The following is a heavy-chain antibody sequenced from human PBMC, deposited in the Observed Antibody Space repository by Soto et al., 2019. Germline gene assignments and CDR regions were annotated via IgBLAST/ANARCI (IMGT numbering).Heavy chain of an antibody. CDR3: STGPVTQRYWFYDVDV. V-gene: IGHV3-15*01. Sequence: GGSLRLSCAASGFTFRKAWMSWVRQAPGKGLEWVGRIKSNTDGGTADYAAPVMGRFTISRDNSRNTLYLQMNSLRTEDTGVYYCSTGPVTQRYWFYDVDVWGQGTTVTVSS. CDR2: IKSNTDGGTA. D-gene: IGHD2-8*02. CDR1: GFTFRKAW. J-gene: IGHJ6*02.